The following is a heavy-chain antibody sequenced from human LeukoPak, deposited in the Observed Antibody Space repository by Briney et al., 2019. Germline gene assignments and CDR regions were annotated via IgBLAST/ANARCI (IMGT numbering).Heavy chain of an antibody. CDR3: AKSRLGTDTSTVHSFVY. CDR1: GDSISSLY. J-gene: IGHJ4*02. CDR2: IYQSGPV. V-gene: IGHV4-59*11. Sequence: PSETLSLTCSVSGDSISSLYWNWIRQPPGKGLEWIGFIYQSGPVNYTPSPMGRGTIPVDTSKNQLSRKRTSVTAADTAVYYCAKSRLGTDTSTVHSFVYWGQGILVTVSS. D-gene: IGHD4-11*01.